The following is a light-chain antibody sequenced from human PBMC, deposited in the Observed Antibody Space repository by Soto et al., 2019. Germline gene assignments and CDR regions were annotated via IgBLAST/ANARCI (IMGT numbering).Light chain of an antibody. CDR3: QQYGSSPTT. J-gene: IGKJ1*01. V-gene: IGKV3-20*01. Sequence: VLTQSPATLSVSPGERATLSCRASQSVSSNLAWYQQKPGQAPTLLIFGASIRATGIPDRFSGGGSGTDFTLTISRLEPEDSAVYHCQQYGSSPTTFGQGTKVDIK. CDR1: QSVSSN. CDR2: GAS.